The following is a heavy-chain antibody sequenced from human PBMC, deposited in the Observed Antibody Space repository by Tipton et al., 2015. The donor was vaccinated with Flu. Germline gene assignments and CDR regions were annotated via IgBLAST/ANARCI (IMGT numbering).Heavy chain of an antibody. V-gene: IGHV1-46*01. CDR2: MYPSGGGT. CDR3: ARDLGAGTYTLAD. J-gene: IGHJ4*02. CDR1: GYTFSSYN. Sequence: QLVQSGAEVRKPGASVKVSCKASGYTFSSYNMHWVRQAPGQGLEWMEIMYPSGGGTRYAQRFQGRVTVTRDKSTSTVYMELSSLTSDATAVYYCARDLGAGTYTLADWGQGTLVTVSS. D-gene: IGHD3-10*01.